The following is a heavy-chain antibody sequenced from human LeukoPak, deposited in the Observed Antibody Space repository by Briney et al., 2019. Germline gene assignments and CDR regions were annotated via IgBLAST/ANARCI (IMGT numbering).Heavy chain of an antibody. Sequence: GESLKISCQGSGYTFTAYWIGWVRQMPGKGLEWVGIIHPGDSDTRYCPSFQGQVTISADKPITTAYLQWSSLKASDTAMYYCGRHQHSGSYGAFDIWGQGTMVTVSS. J-gene: IGHJ3*02. V-gene: IGHV5-51*01. CDR1: GYTFTAYW. CDR2: IHPGDSDT. CDR3: GRHQHSGSYGAFDI. D-gene: IGHD1-26*01.